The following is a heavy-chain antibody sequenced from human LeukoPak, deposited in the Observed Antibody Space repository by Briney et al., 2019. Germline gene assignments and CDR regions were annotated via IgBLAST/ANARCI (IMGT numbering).Heavy chain of an antibody. CDR1: GGTFSSYA. Sequence: SVKVSRKASGGTFSSYAISWVRQAPGQGLEWMGGIIPIFGTANYAQKFQGRVTITADESTSTAYMELSSLRSEDTAVYYCARDHRWVDYGDYQYQDYYYYGMDVWGQGTTVTVSS. J-gene: IGHJ6*02. CDR2: IIPIFGTA. CDR3: ARDHRWVDYGDYQYQDYYYYGMDV. V-gene: IGHV1-69*13. D-gene: IGHD4-17*01.